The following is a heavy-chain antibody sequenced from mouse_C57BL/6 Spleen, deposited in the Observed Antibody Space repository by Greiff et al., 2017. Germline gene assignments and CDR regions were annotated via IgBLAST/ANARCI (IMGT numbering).Heavy chain of an antibody. CDR1: GYSITSGYY. V-gene: IGHV3-6*01. J-gene: IGHJ4*01. D-gene: IGHD3-1*01. CDR2: ISYDGSN. Sequence: EVHLVESGPGLVKPSQSLSLTCSVTGYSITSGYYWNWIRQFPGNKLEWMGYISYDGSNNYNPSLKNRISITRDTSKNQFFLKLNSVTTEDTATYYCARGYSFMDYWGQGTSVTVSS. CDR3: ARGYSFMDY.